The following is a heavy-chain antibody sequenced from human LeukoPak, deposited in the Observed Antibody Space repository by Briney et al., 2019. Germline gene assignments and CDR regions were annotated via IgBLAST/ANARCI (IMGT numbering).Heavy chain of an antibody. CDR1: GGTFSSYA. J-gene: IGHJ4*02. CDR2: IIPIFGTA. Sequence: GASVKVSCKASGGTFSSYAISWVRQAPGQGLEWMGRIIPIFGTANYAQKFQGRVTITADESTNTAYMELSSLRSEDTAVYYCARWYCTNGVCRDYWGQGTLVTVSS. V-gene: IGHV1-69*13. CDR3: ARWYCTNGVCRDY. D-gene: IGHD2-8*01.